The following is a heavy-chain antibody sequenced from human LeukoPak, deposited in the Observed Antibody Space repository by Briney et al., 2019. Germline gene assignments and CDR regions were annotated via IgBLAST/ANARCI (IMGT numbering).Heavy chain of an antibody. CDR1: GGSFSGYY. CDR2: INHSGST. V-gene: IGHV4-34*01. J-gene: IGHJ6*03. CDR3: ARHGLILTGYYYYYMDV. Sequence: SETLSLTCAVYGGSFSGYYWSWIRQPPGKGLEWIGEINHSGSTNYNPSLKSRVTISVDTSKNQFSLKLSSVTAADTAVYYCARHGLILTGYYYYYMDVGGKGTTVTISS. D-gene: IGHD3-9*01.